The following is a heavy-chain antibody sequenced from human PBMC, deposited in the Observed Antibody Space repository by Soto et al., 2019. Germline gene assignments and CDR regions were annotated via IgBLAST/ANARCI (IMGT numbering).Heavy chain of an antibody. CDR2: ISYDGSNK. V-gene: IGHV3-30*18. CDR1: GFTFSSYG. CDR3: AKDRRDSSGYYHFDY. D-gene: IGHD3-22*01. Sequence: QVQLVESGGGVVQPGRSLRLSCAASGFTFSSYGMHWVRQAPGKGLEWVAVISYDGSNKYYADSVKGRFTISRDNSKNTLYLQMNSLRAEDTAVYYCAKDRRDSSGYYHFDYWGQGTLVTVSS. J-gene: IGHJ4*02.